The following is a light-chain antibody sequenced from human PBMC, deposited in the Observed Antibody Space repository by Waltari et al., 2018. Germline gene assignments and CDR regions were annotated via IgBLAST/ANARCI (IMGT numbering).Light chain of an antibody. Sequence: QSVLTLPPPAPGTPGQRVTTTCSGRSSNIGGDYPFCYQQLPGTAPKLLIYRNNQRPSGVPDRFFGSKSGTSASLVISGLRSEDEAYYYCAAWDDSLSGCVVFGGGTKVTVL. J-gene: IGLJ2*01. V-gene: IGLV1-47*01. CDR3: AAWDDSLSGCVV. CDR2: RNN. CDR1: SSNIGGDY.